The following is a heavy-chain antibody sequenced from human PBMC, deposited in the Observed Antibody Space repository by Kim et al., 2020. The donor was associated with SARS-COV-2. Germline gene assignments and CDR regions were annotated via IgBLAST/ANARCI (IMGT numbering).Heavy chain of an antibody. CDR3: ARGRPFGIAVAGHEDY. CDR2: INHSGST. Sequence: SETLSLTCAVYGGSFSGYYWSWIRQPPGKGLEWIGEINHSGSTNYNPSLKSRVTISVDTSKNQFSLKLSSVTAADTAVYYCARGRPFGIAVAGHEDYWGQGTLVTVSS. J-gene: IGHJ4*02. V-gene: IGHV4-34*01. D-gene: IGHD6-19*01. CDR1: GGSFSGYY.